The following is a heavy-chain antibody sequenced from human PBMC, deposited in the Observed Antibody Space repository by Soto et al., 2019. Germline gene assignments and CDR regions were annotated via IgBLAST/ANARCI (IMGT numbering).Heavy chain of an antibody. CDR1: GGSISSYY. D-gene: IGHD5-18*01. V-gene: IGHV4-59*01. Sequence: PSETLSLTCTVSGGSISSYYWSWIRQPPGKGLEWIGYIYYSGRTKYNPSHKSRVTKTVDTSKNQLSQKLSSVTAADTAVYYCARVVSVDTAMAVGFDYWGQGTLVTVSS. CDR2: IYYSGRT. CDR3: ARVVSVDTAMAVGFDY. J-gene: IGHJ4*02.